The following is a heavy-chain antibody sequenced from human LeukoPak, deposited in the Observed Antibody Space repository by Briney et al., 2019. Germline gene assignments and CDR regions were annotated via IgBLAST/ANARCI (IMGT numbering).Heavy chain of an antibody. CDR3: ARGPAANSGNYYVGDY. CDR2: INDGGSTT. CDR1: GFTFNRSW. V-gene: IGHV3-74*01. Sequence: PGGSLRLSCAAPGFTFNRSWMHWVRQAPGKGLVWVSRINDGGSTTSYADSVKGRFTISRDNAKKTLFLQMNSLRAEDTGVYYCARGPAANSGNYYVGDYWGQGTLVTVSS. D-gene: IGHD1-26*01. J-gene: IGHJ4*02.